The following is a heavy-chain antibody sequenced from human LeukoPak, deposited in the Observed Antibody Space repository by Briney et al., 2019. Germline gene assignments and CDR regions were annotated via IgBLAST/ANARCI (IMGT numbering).Heavy chain of an antibody. CDR2: IYYSGST. D-gene: IGHD2-2*01. Sequence: SETLSLTCTVSSGSISGSSYYWDWIRQPPGKGLEWIGSIYYSGSTYYNPSLKSRVTVSVDTSRNQFSLNLSSVTAADTAVYYCARISIVVVPAYFDYWGQGTLVTVSS. CDR3: ARISIVVVPAYFDY. J-gene: IGHJ4*02. V-gene: IGHV4-39*01. CDR1: SGSISGSSYY.